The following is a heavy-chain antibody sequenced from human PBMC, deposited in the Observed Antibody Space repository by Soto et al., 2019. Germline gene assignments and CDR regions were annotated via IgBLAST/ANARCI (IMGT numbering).Heavy chain of an antibody. CDR2: ISYDGSNK. Sequence: TGGSLRLSCAASGFTFSSYGMHWVRQAPGKGLEWVAVISYDGSNKYYADSVKGRFTISRDNSKNTLYLQMNSLRAEDTAVYYCAKDRYSSGSYYFDYWGQGTLVTVSS. J-gene: IGHJ4*02. CDR3: AKDRYSSGSYYFDY. D-gene: IGHD6-19*01. V-gene: IGHV3-30*18. CDR1: GFTFSSYG.